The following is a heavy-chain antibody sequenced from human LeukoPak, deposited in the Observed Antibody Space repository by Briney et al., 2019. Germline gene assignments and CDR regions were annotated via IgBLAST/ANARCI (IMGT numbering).Heavy chain of an antibody. CDR3: ALDLGYSYAGYFGY. CDR1: GFTDSSNY. J-gene: IGHJ4*02. V-gene: IGHV3-53*01. D-gene: IGHD5-18*01. CDR2: SYSGGST. Sequence: GGSLRLYCAASGFTDSSNYLRRVRQAPGTGLEWVSVSYSGGSTYYADSPKGRFTISRDNSQNTLYLPMNRLRADDPAVDVCALDLGYSYAGYFGYCGQGTLVTVS.